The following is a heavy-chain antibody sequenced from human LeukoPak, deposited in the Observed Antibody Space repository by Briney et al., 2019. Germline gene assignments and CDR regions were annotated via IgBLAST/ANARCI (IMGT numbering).Heavy chain of an antibody. CDR1: GYTFTGYY. CDR3: ARDYYHDGSGGFDY. J-gene: IGHJ4*02. CDR2: INPKSGGT. Sequence: ASVKVPCKASGYTFTGYYMHWVRQAPGQGLEWMGWINPKSGGTNYAQKFQDWVTMTRDTSISTVYMELSRLTSDDTAVYYCARDYYHDGSGGFDYWGQGTLVTVSS. D-gene: IGHD3-22*01. V-gene: IGHV1-2*04.